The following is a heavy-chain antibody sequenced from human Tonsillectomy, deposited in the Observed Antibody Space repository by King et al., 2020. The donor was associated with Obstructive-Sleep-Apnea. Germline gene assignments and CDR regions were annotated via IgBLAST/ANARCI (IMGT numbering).Heavy chain of an antibody. V-gene: IGHV3-9*01. D-gene: IGHD4-17*01. Sequence: QLVQSGGGLVQPGRSLRLSCAASVFTFEDYAMHWVRQAPGKGLAWVSSISWDSVNIAYADSVKGRFTISRDNAKNYLYLQMNSLRGEDTALYYCAKGPYGDYVRLYFDYGGQGTLLTVSS. CDR1: VFTFEDYA. J-gene: IGHJ4*02. CDR3: AKGPYGDYVRLYFDY. CDR2: ISWDSVNI.